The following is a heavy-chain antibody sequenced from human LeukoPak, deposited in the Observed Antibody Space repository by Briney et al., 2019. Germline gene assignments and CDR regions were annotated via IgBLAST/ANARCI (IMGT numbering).Heavy chain of an antibody. CDR2: ISPDSNYK. Sequence: GESLRLSCAASEFTFSTYSMNWLRLAPGKGLEWVSSISPDSNYKYYVDSVKGRFTISRDNAKSSLYLQMNSLRAEDTAVYYCVRGGYRGFDYEYWGQGTLVTVSS. D-gene: IGHD5-12*01. CDR3: VRGGYRGFDYEY. J-gene: IGHJ4*02. CDR1: EFTFSTYS. V-gene: IGHV3-21*01.